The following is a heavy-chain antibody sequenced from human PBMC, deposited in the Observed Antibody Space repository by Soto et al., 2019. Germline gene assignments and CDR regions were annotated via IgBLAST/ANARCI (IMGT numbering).Heavy chain of an antibody. CDR2: IKTDGSST. CDR1: GFTFSGYW. CDR3: LRSYDF. V-gene: IGHV3-74*01. J-gene: IGHJ4*02. Sequence: EVQLVESGGDLVQPGGSLRLSCASSGFTFSGYWMHWVRQAPGKGLVWVARIKTDGSSTDYADSVRGRFTISRDNAKNTLYLQMNSLRAEDPSVYYCLRSYDFWGQGTLVTVSS.